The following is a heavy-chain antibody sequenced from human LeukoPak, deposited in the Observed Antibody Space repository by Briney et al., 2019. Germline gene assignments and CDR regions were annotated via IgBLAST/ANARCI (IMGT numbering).Heavy chain of an antibody. CDR3: ARDPTPYSAYDSFYFDP. V-gene: IGHV3-30-3*01. CDR1: RFSFSSYD. D-gene: IGHD5-12*01. CDR2: ISYNGGNQ. Sequence: GGSLRLSCAASRFSFSSYDMHWVRQAPGKGLEWLALISYNGGNQFYADSVRGRFTISRDNSKNTLYLQMNNLRPEDTAIYYCARDPTPYSAYDSFYFDPWGQGTLVTVSS. J-gene: IGHJ5*02.